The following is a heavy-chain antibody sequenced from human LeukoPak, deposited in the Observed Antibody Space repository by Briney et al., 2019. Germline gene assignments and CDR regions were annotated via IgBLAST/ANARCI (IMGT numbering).Heavy chain of an antibody. CDR3: ARSPDYPYESNGYYYIRGVRPPDVFDI. V-gene: IGHV4-39*01. Sequence: SETLSLTCTVSGDSISSRFSYWGWIRQPPGKGLEWIGSIEFSGSPYYSPSLKSRVTISVDTSQNQFSLKVNSVTAADTAVYYCARSPDYPYESNGYYYIRGVRPPDVFDIWGQGTLVTVSS. CDR2: IEFSGSP. CDR1: GDSISSRFSY. J-gene: IGHJ3*02. D-gene: IGHD3-22*01.